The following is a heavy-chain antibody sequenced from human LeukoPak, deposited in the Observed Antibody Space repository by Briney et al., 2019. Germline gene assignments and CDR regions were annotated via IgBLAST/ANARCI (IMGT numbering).Heavy chain of an antibody. CDR1: GFTFSSYS. CDR3: ARAFGGDDILTGYYN. J-gene: IGHJ4*02. Sequence: PGGSLRLSCAASGFTFSSYSMNWVRQAPGKGLEWVSGINWNGGSTGYADSVKGRFTISRDNAKNSLYLQMNSLRAEDTALYYCARAFGGDDILTGYYNWGQGTLVTVSS. V-gene: IGHV3-20*04. D-gene: IGHD3-9*01. CDR2: INWNGGST.